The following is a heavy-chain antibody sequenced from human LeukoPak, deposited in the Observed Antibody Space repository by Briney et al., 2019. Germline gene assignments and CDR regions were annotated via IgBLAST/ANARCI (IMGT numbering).Heavy chain of an antibody. CDR1: GGSISSYY. V-gene: IGHV4-59*08. CDR2: VYDSGST. CDR3: ARRGGGGSSYWFDP. J-gene: IGHJ5*02. Sequence: SETLSLTCTVSGGSISSYYWTWIRQPPAKGLEWIGYVYDSGSTNYNPSLQSRVTISVDTSKSQFSLKLTSVTAADTAVYYCARRGGGGSSYWFDPWGQGTLVTVSS. D-gene: IGHD3-10*01.